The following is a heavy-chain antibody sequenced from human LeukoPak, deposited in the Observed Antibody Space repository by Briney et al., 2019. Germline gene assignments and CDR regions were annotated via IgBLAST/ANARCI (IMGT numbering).Heavy chain of an antibody. CDR1: GGSNSSGSYY. Sequence: SQTLSLTCTVSGGSNSSGSYYWSWIRQPAGKGLEWIGRIYTSGSTNYNPSLKSRVTISVDTSKNQFSLKLSSVTAADTAVYYCARGPRWLQPGGFDYWGQGTLVTVSS. V-gene: IGHV4-61*02. D-gene: IGHD5-24*01. CDR3: ARGPRWLQPGGFDY. J-gene: IGHJ4*02. CDR2: IYTSGST.